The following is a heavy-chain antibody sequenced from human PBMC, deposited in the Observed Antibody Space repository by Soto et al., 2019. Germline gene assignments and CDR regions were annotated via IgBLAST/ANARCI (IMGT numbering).Heavy chain of an antibody. CDR1: GFTFSSYD. D-gene: IGHD6-19*01. CDR3: ARVKQWLEYDY. CDR2: IGTAGDT. Sequence: EVQLVESGGGLVQPGGSLRLSGAASGFTFSSYDMHWVRQATGKGLEWVSAIGTAGDTYYPGSVKGRFTISRENAKNSLYVQMNSLRAEDAAVYYCARVKQWLEYDYWGQGTLVTVAA. V-gene: IGHV3-13*01. J-gene: IGHJ4*02.